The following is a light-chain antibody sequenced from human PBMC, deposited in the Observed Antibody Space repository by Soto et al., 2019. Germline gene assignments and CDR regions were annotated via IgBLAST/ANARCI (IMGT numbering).Light chain of an antibody. CDR2: GAS. CDR3: QQYNNWTPGPST. CDR1: QSVSSN. Sequence: EIVMTQSPATLSVSPGERATLSCRASQSVSSNLAWYQQKPGQAPRLLIYGASTRATGIPARFSGSGSGTEFTLTISSLQSEDFAVYYCQQYNNWTPGPSTFGQGTKLEIK. V-gene: IGKV3-15*01. J-gene: IGKJ2*01.